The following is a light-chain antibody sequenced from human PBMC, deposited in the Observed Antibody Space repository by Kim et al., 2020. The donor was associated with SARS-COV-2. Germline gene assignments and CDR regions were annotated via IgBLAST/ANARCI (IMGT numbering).Light chain of an antibody. J-gene: IGLJ2*01. V-gene: IGLV3-1*01. CDR3: QAWDSSTVV. CDR2: KDS. Sequence: VAPGQTASITCSGDKLGDKYACWYQQKPGQSPVLVIYKDSKRPSGIPERFSGSNSGNTATLTISGTQAMDEADYYCQAWDSSTVVFGGGTQLTVL. CDR1: KLGDKY.